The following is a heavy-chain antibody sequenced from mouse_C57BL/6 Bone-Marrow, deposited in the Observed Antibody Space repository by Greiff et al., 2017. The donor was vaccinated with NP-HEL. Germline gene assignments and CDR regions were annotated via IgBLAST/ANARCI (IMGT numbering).Heavy chain of an antibody. CDR3: ASDDYDEFAY. J-gene: IGHJ3*01. Sequence: QVQLQQSGAELARPGASVKLSCKASGYTFTSYGISWVKQRTGQGLEWIGEIYPRSGNTYYNEKFKGKATLTADKSSSTAYMELRILTSEDSAVYFCASDDYDEFAYWGQGTLVTVSA. V-gene: IGHV1-81*01. CDR2: IYPRSGNT. D-gene: IGHD2-4*01. CDR1: GYTFTSYG.